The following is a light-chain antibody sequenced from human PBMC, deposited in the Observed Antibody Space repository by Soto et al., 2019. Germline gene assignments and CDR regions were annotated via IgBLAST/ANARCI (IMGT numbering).Light chain of an antibody. CDR1: QSVSSSH. CDR3: QQYGSSPST. J-gene: IGKJ1*01. Sequence: ENVLTQSPGTLSLSPGERATLSCRASQSVSSSHLAWYQQKPGQAPRLLIYGASSRATGIPDRFSGSGSGTSFTLTISRLEPEDFSVYYCQQYGSSPSTFGQGTKVEL. CDR2: GAS. V-gene: IGKV3-20*01.